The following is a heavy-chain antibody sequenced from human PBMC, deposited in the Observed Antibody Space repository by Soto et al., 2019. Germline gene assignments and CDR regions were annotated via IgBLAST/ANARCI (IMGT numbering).Heavy chain of an antibody. V-gene: IGHV3-13*01. CDR3: ARAPFSDTAILDY. D-gene: IGHD5-18*01. Sequence: EVQLVESGGGLVQPGGSLRLSCAASGFNFSSYDMHWVRQTTGKGLEWVSAIGTGFDTYYPGSVKGRFTFSRDNAKNSLYLQMTSLRTEDTAVYYCARAPFSDTAILDYWGQGTLVTVSS. J-gene: IGHJ4*02. CDR2: IGTGFDT. CDR1: GFNFSSYD.